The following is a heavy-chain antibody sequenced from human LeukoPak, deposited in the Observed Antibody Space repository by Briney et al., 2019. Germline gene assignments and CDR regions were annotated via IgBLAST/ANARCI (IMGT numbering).Heavy chain of an antibody. V-gene: IGHV5-51*01. CDR3: ARAPWGRDYYDSFGYRENDAFDI. CDR1: GYSFISYW. Sequence: GESLKISCKGSGYSFISYWIAWVRQTPGKGLEWMGIIYPGDSDTRYSPSFQGKVSISADKSIRTAYLQWSSLQASDTAMYFCARAPWGRDYYDSFGYRENDAFDIWGQGTKVTVSS. CDR2: IYPGDSDT. D-gene: IGHD3-22*01. J-gene: IGHJ3*02.